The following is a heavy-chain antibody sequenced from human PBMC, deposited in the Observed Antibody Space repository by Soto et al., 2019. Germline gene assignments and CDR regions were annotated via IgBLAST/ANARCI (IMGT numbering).Heavy chain of an antibody. J-gene: IGHJ4*02. CDR1: GYSFTSYW. Sequence: PGESLKISCKGSGYSFTSYWISWVRQMPGKGLEWMGRIDPSDSYTNYSPSFQGHVTISADKSISTAYLQWSSLKASDTAMYYFARLSGDHSSRSPPVHWGQGTLVTVSS. D-gene: IGHD6-13*01. CDR2: IDPSDSYT. V-gene: IGHV5-10-1*01. CDR3: ARLSGDHSSRSPPVH.